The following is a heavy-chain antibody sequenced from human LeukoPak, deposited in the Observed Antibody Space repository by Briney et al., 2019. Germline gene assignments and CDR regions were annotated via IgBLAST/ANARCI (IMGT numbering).Heavy chain of an antibody. CDR1: GFTFNSYS. D-gene: IGHD3-22*01. CDR2: ISSSSSTV. V-gene: IGHV3-48*04. Sequence: PGGSLRLSCAASGFTFNSYSMNWVRQAPGKGLEWISYISSSSSTVYYADSVRGRFTISRDNAKNSLYLQMNTLRAEDTAVYYCARDRGPYYYDSSGSYYFDYWGQGTLVTVSS. CDR3: ARDRGPYYYDSSGSYYFDY. J-gene: IGHJ4*02.